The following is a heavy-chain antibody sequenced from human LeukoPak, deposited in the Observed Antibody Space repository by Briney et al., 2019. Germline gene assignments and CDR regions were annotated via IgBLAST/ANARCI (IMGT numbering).Heavy chain of an antibody. CDR3: ARGADAFDI. J-gene: IGHJ3*02. CDR2: MYQDGSEK. V-gene: IGHV3-7*04. Sequence: GGSLRLSCAASGFIFSSYWVTWVRQAPGKGLEWVANMYQDGSEKYYVDSVKGRFTISRDNAKNSLYLQMNSLRAEDTAVYYCARGADAFDIWGQGTMVTVSS. CDR1: GFIFSSYW.